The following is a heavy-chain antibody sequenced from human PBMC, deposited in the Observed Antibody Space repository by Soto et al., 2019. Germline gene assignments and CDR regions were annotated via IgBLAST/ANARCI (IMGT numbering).Heavy chain of an antibody. D-gene: IGHD6-6*01. CDR2: ISYSGRT. CDR1: GGSINSGANY. CDR3: ARRSTSSFWYFGL. Sequence: QVQLRESGPGLVKPSQTLSLTCTVSGGSINSGANYWSWIRQPPGRGLEWIGYISYSGRTYYNPSLKSRVTISVDTSKNQFSLNLSSVSAADTAVYFCARRSTSSFWYFGLWGRGTLVTVSS. J-gene: IGHJ2*01. V-gene: IGHV4-30-4*01.